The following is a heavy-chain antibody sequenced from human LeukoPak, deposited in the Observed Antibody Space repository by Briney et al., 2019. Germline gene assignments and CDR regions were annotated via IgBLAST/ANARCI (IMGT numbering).Heavy chain of an antibody. CDR1: GSTFTGYY. CDR2: INPNSGGT. CDR3: ARASSSWDFDY. V-gene: IGHV1-2*02. J-gene: IGHJ4*02. Sequence: GASVKVSCKASGSTFTGYYMHWVRQAPGPGLEWMGWINPNSGGTNYAQKFQGRVTMTRDTSITTAYMELSRLRSDDTAVYYCARASSSWDFDYWGQGTLVTVSS. D-gene: IGHD6-13*01.